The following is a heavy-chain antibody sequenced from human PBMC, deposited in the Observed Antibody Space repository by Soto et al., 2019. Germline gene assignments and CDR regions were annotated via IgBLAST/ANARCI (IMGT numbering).Heavy chain of an antibody. CDR2: INHLGSI. CDR1: GGSLSDYF. Sequence: SETLSLTCVVSGGSLSDYFWSWIRQPPGMALEWIGEINHLGSINYNPSLKSRVTMSVDTSKNQFSLTLNSVTAADTATYYCERGFIWHGAYFYYRDVGERGYTVTV. CDR3: ERGFIWHGAYFYYRDV. V-gene: IGHV4-34*01. J-gene: IGHJ6*03. D-gene: IGHD2-21*01.